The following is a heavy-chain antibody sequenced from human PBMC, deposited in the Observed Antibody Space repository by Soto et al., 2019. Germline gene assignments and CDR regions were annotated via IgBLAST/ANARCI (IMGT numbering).Heavy chain of an antibody. Sequence: EVQLEESGGALVRPGRSLRLSCAASGFTFDDYAMYWVRQVLGKGLEWVSSISWNSGNIDYADSVKGRFTTSRDNAENSLYLQMNSLRPEDTALYYSVRSKGGYSYGTPFDYWGQGTLVTVSS. D-gene: IGHD5-18*01. CDR2: ISWNSGNI. J-gene: IGHJ4*02. CDR1: GFTFDDYA. V-gene: IGHV3-9*01. CDR3: VRSKGGYSYGTPFDY.